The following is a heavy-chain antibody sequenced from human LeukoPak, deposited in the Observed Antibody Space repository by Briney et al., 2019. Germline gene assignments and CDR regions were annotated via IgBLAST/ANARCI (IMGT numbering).Heavy chain of an antibody. CDR3: PRGGRPGVDY. D-gene: IGHD6-25*01. V-gene: IGHV4-39*01. Sequence: SGTLSLTCTVSGCSISISSYYWSCMRQPPGKGLVWIGEINHSGSPNYNPSLNTRVTISVDTSNPQISLKLSCATAADAAVYYCPRGGRPGVDYWGEGTLVTVSS. CDR1: GCSISISSYY. CDR2: INHSGSP. J-gene: IGHJ4*02.